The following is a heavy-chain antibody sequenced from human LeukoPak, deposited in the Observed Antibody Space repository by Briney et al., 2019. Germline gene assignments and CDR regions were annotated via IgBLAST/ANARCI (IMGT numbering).Heavy chain of an antibody. J-gene: IGHJ4*02. CDR1: GSTFSNYA. V-gene: IGHV3-23*01. CDR2: ISGSGGST. Sequence: GGSLRLSCAAPGSTFSNYAMSWVRQAPGKGLEWVSGISGSGGSTYYADSVKGRFTISRDNSKNTLYLQVNSLRAEDTAVYYCASATPANDYWGQGTLVTVSS. CDR3: ASATPANDY.